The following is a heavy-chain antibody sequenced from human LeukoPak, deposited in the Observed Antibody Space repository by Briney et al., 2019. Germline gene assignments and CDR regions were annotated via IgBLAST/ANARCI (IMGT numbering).Heavy chain of an antibody. Sequence: GGSLRLSCAASGFTVSSNYMSWVRQAPGKGLEWVSVIHSGGSTYYADSVKGRFTISRDNSKNTLYLQMNSLRAEDTAVYYCARGLGYYYYMDVWGKGTTVTVSS. J-gene: IGHJ6*03. CDR2: IHSGGST. CDR1: GFTVSSNY. V-gene: IGHV3-53*01. D-gene: IGHD3-22*01. CDR3: ARGLGYYYYMDV.